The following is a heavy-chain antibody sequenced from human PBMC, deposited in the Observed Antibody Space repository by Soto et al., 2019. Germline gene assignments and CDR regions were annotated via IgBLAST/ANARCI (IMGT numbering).Heavy chain of an antibody. CDR3: ARVNGSGYYSYYYYYYMDV. V-gene: IGHV3-74*01. D-gene: IGHD3-3*01. CDR1: GFTFSSYW. Sequence: EVQLVESGGGLVQPGGSLRLSCAASGFTFSSYWMHWVRQAPGKGLVWVSRINSDGSSTSYADSVKGRFTISRDNAKNKLYLQMNSLRAEDTAVYYCARVNGSGYYSYYYYYYMDVWGKGTTVTVSS. CDR2: INSDGSST. J-gene: IGHJ6*03.